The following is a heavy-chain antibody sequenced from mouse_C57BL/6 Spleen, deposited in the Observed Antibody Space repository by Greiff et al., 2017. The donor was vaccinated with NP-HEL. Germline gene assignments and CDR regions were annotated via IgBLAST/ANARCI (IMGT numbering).Heavy chain of an antibody. D-gene: IGHD2-3*01. J-gene: IGHJ4*01. CDR3: TRIDGYYHYYAMDY. Sequence: VQLVESGAELVRPGASVTLSCKASGYTFTDYEMHWVKQTPVHGLEWIGAIDPETGGTAYNQKFKGKAILTADKSSSTAYMELRSLTSEDSAVYYCTRIDGYYHYYAMDYWGQGTSVTVSS. CDR2: IDPETGGT. V-gene: IGHV1-15*01. CDR1: GYTFTDYE.